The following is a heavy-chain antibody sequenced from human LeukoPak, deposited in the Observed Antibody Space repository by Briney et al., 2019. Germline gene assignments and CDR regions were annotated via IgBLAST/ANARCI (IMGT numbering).Heavy chain of an antibody. V-gene: IGHV4-34*01. CDR2: INHSGST. CDR1: GGSFSGYY. D-gene: IGHD6-6*01. Sequence: SETLSLTCAVYGGSFSGYYWSWIRQPPGKGLEWIGEINHSGSTNYNPSLKSRVTIPVDTSKNQFSLKLSSVTAADTAVYYCARGVAARYDYWGQGTLVTVSS. CDR3: ARGVAARYDY. J-gene: IGHJ4*02.